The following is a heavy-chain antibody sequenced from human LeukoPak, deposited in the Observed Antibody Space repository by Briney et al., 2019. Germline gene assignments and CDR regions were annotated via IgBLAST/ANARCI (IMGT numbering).Heavy chain of an antibody. CDR3: ARGVIVVVSLNWFDP. CDR2: INHSGST. J-gene: IGHJ5*02. D-gene: IGHD3-22*01. V-gene: IGHV4-34*01. CDR1: GGSFSGYY. Sequence: SETLSLTCAVYGGSFSGYYWSWIRQPPGKGLEWIGEINHSGSTNYNPSLQSRVTISVDTSKNQFSLKLSSVTAADTAVYYCARGVIVVVSLNWFDPWGQGTLVTVSS.